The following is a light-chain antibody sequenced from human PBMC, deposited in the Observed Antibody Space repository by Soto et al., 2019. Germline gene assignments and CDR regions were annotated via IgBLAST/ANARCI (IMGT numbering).Light chain of an antibody. CDR1: SSDVGSYNL. J-gene: IGLJ2*01. Sequence: QSALTQPASVSGSPGQSITISCTGTSSDVGSYNLVSWYQQPPGEAPKLRIYEGSKRPSGVSNRFPGSKSGNTASLTISGLQAEDEADYYCCSYAGSDNMIFGGGTKLTVL. CDR3: CSYAGSDNMI. CDR2: EGS. V-gene: IGLV2-23*01.